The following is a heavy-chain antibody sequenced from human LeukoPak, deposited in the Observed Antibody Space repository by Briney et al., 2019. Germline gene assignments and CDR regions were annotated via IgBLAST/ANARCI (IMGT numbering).Heavy chain of an antibody. Sequence: GGSLRLSCAASGFTFCSYAMHWVRQAPGKGLEWVAVISYDGSNKYYADSVKGRFTISRDNSKNTLYLQMNSLRAEDTAVYYCARGIPSSSGWLYYGMDVWGQGTTVTVSS. J-gene: IGHJ6*02. CDR3: ARGIPSSSGWLYYGMDV. D-gene: IGHD6-19*01. V-gene: IGHV3-30-3*01. CDR1: GFTFCSYA. CDR2: ISYDGSNK.